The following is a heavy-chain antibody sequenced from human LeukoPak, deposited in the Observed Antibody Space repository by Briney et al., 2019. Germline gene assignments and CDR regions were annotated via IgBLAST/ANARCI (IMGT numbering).Heavy chain of an antibody. Sequence: SETLSLTCTVSGGSISSYYWSWIRQPPGKGLEWIGYIYYSGSTNYNPSLKSRVTISVDTSKNQFSLKLSSVTASDTAVYFCAGDTYGSDYWGQGTLVTVSS. J-gene: IGHJ4*02. CDR2: IYYSGST. CDR3: AGDTYGSDY. D-gene: IGHD3-10*01. CDR1: GGSISSYY. V-gene: IGHV4-59*01.